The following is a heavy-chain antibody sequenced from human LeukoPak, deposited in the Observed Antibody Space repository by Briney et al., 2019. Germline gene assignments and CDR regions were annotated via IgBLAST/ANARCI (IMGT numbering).Heavy chain of an antibody. D-gene: IGHD5-12*01. Sequence: HTGGSLRLSCVGSGFIFSSNGIHWVRQAPGKGLEWVAFIWGDASNKDYADSVKGRFTITRDNSKNTVYLQMSSLRVEDTAVYYCARDGQEVAPCGYDYWGQGTLVTVSS. CDR2: IWGDASNK. J-gene: IGHJ4*02. V-gene: IGHV3-33*01. CDR3: ARDGQEVAPCGYDY. CDR1: GFIFSSNG.